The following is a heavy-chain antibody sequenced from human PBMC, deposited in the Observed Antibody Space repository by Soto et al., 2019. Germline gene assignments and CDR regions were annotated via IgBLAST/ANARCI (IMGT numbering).Heavy chain of an antibody. Sequence: SETLSLTCTVSGGSVSSGSYSWSWIRQPPGKGLEWIGYIYYSGSTNYNPSLKSRVTISVDTSKNQFSLKLSSVTAAETDVYYCARDLVGYCSGGSCYYDDAFDIWGQGTMVTVSS. D-gene: IGHD2-15*01. CDR1: GGSVSSGSYS. CDR3: ARDLVGYCSGGSCYYDDAFDI. CDR2: IYYSGST. V-gene: IGHV4-61*01. J-gene: IGHJ3*02.